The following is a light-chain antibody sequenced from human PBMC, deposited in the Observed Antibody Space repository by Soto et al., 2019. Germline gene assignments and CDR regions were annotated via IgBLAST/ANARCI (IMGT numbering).Light chain of an antibody. CDR3: QQYNSYSST. V-gene: IGKV1-5*01. CDR2: DAS. J-gene: IGKJ1*01. Sequence: DIQMGHSPSSLSACVGGRVTITCLASQSISSWLASYQQKPVKAPKLLISDASTLESGVPSRFSGSGSGTEFTPTLSSLQPDDFATYYCQQYNSYSSTFGQGTKVDI. CDR1: QSISSW.